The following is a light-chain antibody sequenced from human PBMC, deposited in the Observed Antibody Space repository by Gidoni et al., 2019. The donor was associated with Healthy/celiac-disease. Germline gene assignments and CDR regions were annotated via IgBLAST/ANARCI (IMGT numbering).Light chain of an antibody. CDR1: SSDVGGYNY. CDR2: EVS. CDR3: SSYTSSSTLDVV. Sequence: QSALTQPASVSGSPGQSITISCTGTSSDVGGYNYVSWYQQPPGKAPKLMLYEVSNRPSGVSNRFSGSKSGNTASLTISGLQAEDEADYYCSSYTSSSTLDVVFGGGTKLXV. J-gene: IGLJ2*01. V-gene: IGLV2-14*01.